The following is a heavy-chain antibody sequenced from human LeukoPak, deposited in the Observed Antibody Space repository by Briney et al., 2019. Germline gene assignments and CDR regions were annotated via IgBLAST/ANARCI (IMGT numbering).Heavy chain of an antibody. V-gene: IGHV5-51*01. J-gene: IGHJ6*02. CDR2: INPADSDT. CDR1: IYSFTSYW. Sequence: GESLKISCKGYIYSFTSYWIGLVRQMPGKGLEWMGIINPADSDTRYSPSFQGQVTISTDKSISTAYLQWSSLKASDTAMYYCARLGDYGMDVWGQGTAVAVSS. CDR3: ARLGDYGMDV.